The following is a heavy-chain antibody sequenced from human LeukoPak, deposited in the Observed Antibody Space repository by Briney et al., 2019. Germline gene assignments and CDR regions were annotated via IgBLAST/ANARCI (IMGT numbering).Heavy chain of an antibody. CDR2: ISAYNGNT. CDR3: ARDEITFGGVIALYYFDY. Sequence: GASVKVSCKASGYTFTSYGISWVRQAPGQGLEWMGWISAYNGNTNYAQKLQGRVTMTTDTSTSTAYMELRSLRSDDTAVYHCARDEITFGGVIALYYFDYWGQGTLVTVSS. J-gene: IGHJ4*02. CDR1: GYTFTSYG. V-gene: IGHV1-18*01. D-gene: IGHD3-16*02.